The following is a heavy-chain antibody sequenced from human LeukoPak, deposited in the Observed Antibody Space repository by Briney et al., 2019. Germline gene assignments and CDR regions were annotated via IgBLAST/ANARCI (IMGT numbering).Heavy chain of an antibody. V-gene: IGHV3-7*01. CDR2: IKRDGSEKQDGSEK. CDR1: GFTGRQLW. Sequence: VVSLRFSGAASGFTGRQLWMSWVLQAPGKGLEGVANIKRDGSEKQDGSEKNYVYSVKGRFTISRDNAKNSLYLKMNSLRAEDTAVYYCARSGRGVDSFYFYMDVWGKGTTVTVSS. CDR3: ARSGRGVDSFYFYMDV. J-gene: IGHJ6*03. D-gene: IGHD3-10*01.